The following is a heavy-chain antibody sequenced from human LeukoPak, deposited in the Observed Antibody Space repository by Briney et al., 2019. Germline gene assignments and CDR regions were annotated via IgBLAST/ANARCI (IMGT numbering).Heavy chain of an antibody. D-gene: IGHD6-19*01. CDR3: ARGEAVAAPPDY. J-gene: IGHJ4*02. V-gene: IGHV3-21*01. Sequence: PGGSLSLSCAASGFTFSSYSMSWVRQAPGKGLEWVSSISSSSTYIYYADSLKGRFTISRDNAKNSLYLQMNSLRAEDTAVYYCARGEAVAAPPDYWGQGTLVTVSS. CDR1: GFTFSSYS. CDR2: ISSSSTYI.